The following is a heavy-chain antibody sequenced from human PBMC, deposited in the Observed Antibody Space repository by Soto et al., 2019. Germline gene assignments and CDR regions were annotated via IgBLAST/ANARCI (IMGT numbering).Heavy chain of an antibody. J-gene: IGHJ4*02. CDR2: ISGSSSNI. CDR3: ANDLVRGVPF. Sequence: GGSLRLSCAASGFTFSSYAMSWVRQAPGKGLEWVSSISGSSSNIYYVDSVKGRFTISRDNAKNSLYLQMNSLRAEDTAVYYCANDLVRGVPFWGQGTPVTVSS. CDR1: GFTFSSYA. V-gene: IGHV3-21*01. D-gene: IGHD3-10*01.